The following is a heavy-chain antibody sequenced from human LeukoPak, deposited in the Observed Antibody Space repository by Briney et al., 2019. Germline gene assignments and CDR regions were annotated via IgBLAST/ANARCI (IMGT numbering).Heavy chain of an antibody. CDR3: ARDHYGFHY. Sequence: PSETLSLTRAVSGESFRVYYWSSIRQPPGKGLEWIGEINHSGSTNYNPSLKSRVTISVDTSKNQLSLKLSSVTAADTAVYYSARDHYGFHYWGQGTLVTVSS. CDR1: GESFRVYY. J-gene: IGHJ4*02. V-gene: IGHV4-34*01. D-gene: IGHD3-10*01. CDR2: INHSGST.